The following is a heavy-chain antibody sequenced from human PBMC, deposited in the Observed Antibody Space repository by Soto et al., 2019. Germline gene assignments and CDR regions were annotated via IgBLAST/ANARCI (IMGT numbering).Heavy chain of an antibody. D-gene: IGHD3-22*01. CDR3: ARDRGYYDSSGYHSFDY. CDR2: IYYSGST. CDR1: GGSVSSGSYY. V-gene: IGHV4-61*01. Sequence: QVQLQESGPGLVKPSETLSLTCTVSGGSVSSGSYYWSWIRQPPGKGLEWIGYIYYSGSTNYNPSLKKRVTISVDTSKNQFSLKLSSVTAADTAVYYCARDRGYYDSSGYHSFDYWGQGTLVTVSS. J-gene: IGHJ4*02.